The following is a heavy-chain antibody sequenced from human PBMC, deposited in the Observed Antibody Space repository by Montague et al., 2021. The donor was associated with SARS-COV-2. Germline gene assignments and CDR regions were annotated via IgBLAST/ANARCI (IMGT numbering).Heavy chain of an antibody. D-gene: IGHD1-1*01. CDR3: SRGYKYGPFDL. CDR2: INRNGDTT. J-gene: IGHJ4*02. Sequence: SLRLSFSASGFTFDDYGMSWVRQAPGKGLEWVSGINRNGDTTGYGDSVKGRFIISGDNVKNSLYVQMNSLKAEDTALYYCSRGYKYGPFDLWGQGTLVTVSS. CDR1: GFTFDDYG. V-gene: IGHV3-20*03.